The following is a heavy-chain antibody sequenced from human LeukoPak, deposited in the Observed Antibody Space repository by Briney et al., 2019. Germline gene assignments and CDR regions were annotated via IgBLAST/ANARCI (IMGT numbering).Heavy chain of an antibody. J-gene: IGHJ4*02. V-gene: IGHV3-48*03. CDR3: ARDRYYGSGTYDY. Sequence: GGSLRLSCAASVVASSSYEMNWVRQAPGKGLEWVSYISSSGSTIYYADSVKGRFTISRDNAKNSLYLQMNNMRVYDRAVDYCARDRYYGSGTYDYWGQGTLVTVSS. CDR1: VVASSSYE. D-gene: IGHD3-10*01. CDR2: ISSSGSTI.